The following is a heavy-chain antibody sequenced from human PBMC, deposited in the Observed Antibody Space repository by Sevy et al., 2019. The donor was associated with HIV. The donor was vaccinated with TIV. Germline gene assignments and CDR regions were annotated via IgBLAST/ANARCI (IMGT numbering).Heavy chain of an antibody. CDR3: GGVGVSYCTEDCYNRFDY. Sequence: GGSLRLSCSASGFTFSSYALLWVRQAPGKGLEWVSLISYDGRNKYYSDSVKGRFAISRDESKTTLFLQMESLRTEDRPIYSGGGVGVSYCTEDCYNRFDYGAGEPWSPSPQ. V-gene: IGHV3-30*09. CDR2: ISYDGRNK. CDR1: GFTFSSYA. D-gene: IGHD2-8*01. J-gene: IGHJ4*02.